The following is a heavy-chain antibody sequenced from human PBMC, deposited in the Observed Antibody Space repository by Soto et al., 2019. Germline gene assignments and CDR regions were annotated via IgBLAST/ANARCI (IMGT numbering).Heavy chain of an antibody. CDR1: GGSISSYC. CDR3: ARIDFWSGYSVYYYGMDV. D-gene: IGHD3-3*01. CDR2: IYYSGST. Sequence: SETLSLTCTVSGGSISSYCWSWIRQPPGKGLEWIGYIYYSGSTNYNPSLKSRVTISVDTSKNQFSLKLSSVTAADTAVYYCARIDFWSGYSVYYYGMDVWGQGPTVTV. V-gene: IGHV4-59*01. J-gene: IGHJ6*02.